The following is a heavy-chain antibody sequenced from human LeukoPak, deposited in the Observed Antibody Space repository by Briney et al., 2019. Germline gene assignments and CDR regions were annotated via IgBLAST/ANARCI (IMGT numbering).Heavy chain of an antibody. CDR3: AKHDYVGNWADAFDI. CDR1: GFTFSSYA. D-gene: IGHD4-23*01. J-gene: IGHJ3*02. V-gene: IGHV3-23*01. CDR2: ISGSGGST. Sequence: GGSLRLSCAASGFTFSSYAMSWVRQAPGKGLEWVSAISGSGGSTYYPDSVKGRFTISRDNSKHTLYLQMNSLRAEDTAVYYCAKHDYVGNWADAFDIWGQGTMVTVSS.